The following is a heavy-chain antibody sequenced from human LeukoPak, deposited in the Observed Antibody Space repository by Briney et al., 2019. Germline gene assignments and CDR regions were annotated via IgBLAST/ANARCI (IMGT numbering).Heavy chain of an antibody. CDR2: IYYSGST. CDR1: GGSISSSSYY. CDR3: ARPGHSYYYMDV. J-gene: IGHJ6*03. D-gene: IGHD1-1*01. V-gene: IGHV4-39*01. Sequence: SETLSLTCTVSGGSISSSSYYWGWIRQPPGKGLEWIGSIYYSGSTYYNPSLKSRVTISVDTSKNQFSLKLSSVTAADTAVYYCARPGHSYYYMDVWGKGTTVTVSS.